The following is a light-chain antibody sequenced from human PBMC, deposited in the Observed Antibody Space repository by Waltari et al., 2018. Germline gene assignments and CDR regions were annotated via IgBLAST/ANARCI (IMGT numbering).Light chain of an antibody. CDR2: EDY. CDR3: QSYDNDNVV. Sequence: NFILTQTHSVSESPGKTVTISCTRRSGSIGSSSVQWSQQPPGSAPTTVIYEDYQRPSGVPELFSGSIDRSSNSAYVTISGLKPEDEADYYCQSYDNDNVVFGGGTRLTVL. V-gene: IGLV6-57*03. CDR1: SGSIGSSS. J-gene: IGLJ3*02.